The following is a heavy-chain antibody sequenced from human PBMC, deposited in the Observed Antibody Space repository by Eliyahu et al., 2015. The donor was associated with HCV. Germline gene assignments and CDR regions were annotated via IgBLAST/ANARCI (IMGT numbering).Heavy chain of an antibody. CDR2: IHYRGST. V-gene: IGHV4-59*01. CDR1: GGSXTTYY. D-gene: IGHD6-19*01. CDR3: ASGGGGIAVTGTGGWFDP. J-gene: IGHJ5*02. Sequence: QVQLQESGPGLVKPSETLSLTCTVSGGSXTTYYWGWIRQPPGKGLEWIGYIHYRGSTNYNPSLKSRVTISLDTSKNQFSLKLTSVTAADTAMYYCASGGGGIAVTGTGGWFDPWGQGTLVTVSS.